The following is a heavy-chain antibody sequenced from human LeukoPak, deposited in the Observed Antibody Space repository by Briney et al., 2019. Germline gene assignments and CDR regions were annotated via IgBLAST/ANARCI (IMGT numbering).Heavy chain of an antibody. Sequence: PGGSLRLSCAASGFTFSDYYMSWVRQAPGKGLEWVSVISDSGGSTHYSDSVKGRFTISRDNSKNTLYLQMNSLRAEDTAVYYCAKDPFSNPRQLTTFDYWGQGTLVTVSS. V-gene: IGHV3-23*01. CDR2: ISDSGGST. CDR3: AKDPFSNPRQLTTFDY. J-gene: IGHJ4*02. CDR1: GFTFSDYY. D-gene: IGHD3-3*01.